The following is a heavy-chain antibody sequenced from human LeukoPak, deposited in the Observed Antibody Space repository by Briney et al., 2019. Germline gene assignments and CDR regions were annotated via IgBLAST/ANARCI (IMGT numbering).Heavy chain of an antibody. CDR2: INPSGGST. Sequence: ASVKVSCKASGGTFSSYAISWVRQAPGQGLEWMGIINPSGGSTSYAQKFQGRVTMTRDTSTSTVYMELSSLRSEDTAVYYCARDVDAFDIWGQGTMVTVSS. J-gene: IGHJ3*02. CDR3: ARDVDAFDI. V-gene: IGHV1-46*01. CDR1: GGTFSSYA.